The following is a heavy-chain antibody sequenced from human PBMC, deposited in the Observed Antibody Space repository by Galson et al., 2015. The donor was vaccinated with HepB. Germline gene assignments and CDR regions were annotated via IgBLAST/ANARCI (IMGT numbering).Heavy chain of an antibody. CDR3: ARETNYDFWSGYPSYYYYGMDV. CDR2: INPNSGGT. J-gene: IGHJ6*02. D-gene: IGHD3-3*01. Sequence: SVKVSCKASGYTFTGYYMHWVRQAPGQGLEWMGWINPNSGGTNYAQKFQGWVTMTRDTSISTAYMELSRLRSDDTAVYYCARETNYDFWSGYPSYYYYGMDVWGQGTTVTVSS. V-gene: IGHV1-2*04. CDR1: GYTFTGYY.